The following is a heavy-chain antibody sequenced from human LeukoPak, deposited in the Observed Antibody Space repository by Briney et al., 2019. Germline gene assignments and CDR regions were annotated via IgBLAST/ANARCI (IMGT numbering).Heavy chain of an antibody. D-gene: IGHD3-22*01. J-gene: IGHJ4*02. V-gene: IGHV3-15*01. CDR2: IKSKTDGGTT. Sequence: GGSLRLSCAASGFTFSNAWMSWVRQAPGKGLEWVGRIKSKTDGGTTDYAAPVKGRFIISRDDSKNTLYLQMNSLKTEDTALYYCTTTYHYDSSGYSSYYWGQGTLVTVSS. CDR3: TTTYHYDSSGYSSYY. CDR1: GFTFSNAW.